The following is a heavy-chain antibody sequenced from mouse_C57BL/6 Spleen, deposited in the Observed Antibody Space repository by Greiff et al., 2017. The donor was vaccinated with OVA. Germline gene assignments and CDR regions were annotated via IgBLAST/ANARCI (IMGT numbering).Heavy chain of an antibody. CDR3: ASGGTNWDDFGG. CDR1: GYTFTSYW. J-gene: IGHJ2*01. CDR2: IYPSDSET. D-gene: IGHD4-1*01. V-gene: IGHV1-61*01. Sequence: VQLQQPGAELVRPGSSVKLSCKASGYTFTSYWMDWVKQRPGQGLEWIGNIYPSDSETPYNQKFKDKATLTVDKSSSTAYMQLSSLTSEDSAVYYGASGGTNWDDFGGWGQGTTLTVAS.